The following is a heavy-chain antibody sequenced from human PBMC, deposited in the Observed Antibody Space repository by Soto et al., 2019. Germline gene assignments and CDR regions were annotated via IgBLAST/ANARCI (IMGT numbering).Heavy chain of an antibody. CDR3: AKVKDYDFWSGYYDY. Sequence: GGSLRLSCAASGFTFSSYAMSWVRQAPGKGLEWVSAISGSGGSTYYADSVKGRFTISRDNSKNTLYLQMNRLRAEDTALYYCAKVKDYDFWSGYYDYWGQGTLVTVSS. D-gene: IGHD3-3*01. CDR1: GFTFSSYA. V-gene: IGHV3-23*01. J-gene: IGHJ4*02. CDR2: ISGSGGST.